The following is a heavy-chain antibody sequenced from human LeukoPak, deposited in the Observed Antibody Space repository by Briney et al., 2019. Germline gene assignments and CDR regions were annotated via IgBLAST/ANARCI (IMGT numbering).Heavy chain of an antibody. J-gene: IGHJ3*02. CDR2: INPNSGGT. CDR1: GYTFTGYY. Sequence: ASVKVSCKASGYTFTGYYMHWVRQAPGQGLEWMGWINPNSGGTNYAQKFQGWVTMTRDTSISTAYMELSRLRSDGTAVYYCARDLSVGAFDIWGQGTMVTVSS. D-gene: IGHD1-26*01. CDR3: ARDLSVGAFDI. V-gene: IGHV1-2*04.